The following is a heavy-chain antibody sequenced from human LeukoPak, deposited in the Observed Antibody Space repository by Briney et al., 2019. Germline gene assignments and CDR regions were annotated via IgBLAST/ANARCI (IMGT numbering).Heavy chain of an antibody. CDR1: GGSISSHY. V-gene: IGHV4-59*11. CDR3: ARATVDYYDSSGYYYFDY. D-gene: IGHD3-22*01. CDR2: IYYSGST. J-gene: IGHJ4*02. Sequence: SETLSLTCTVSGGSISSHYWSWIRQPPGKGLEWIGYIYYSGSTNYNPSLKSRVTISVDTSKNQFSLKLSSVTAADTAVYYCARATVDYYDSSGYYYFDYWGQGTLVTVSS.